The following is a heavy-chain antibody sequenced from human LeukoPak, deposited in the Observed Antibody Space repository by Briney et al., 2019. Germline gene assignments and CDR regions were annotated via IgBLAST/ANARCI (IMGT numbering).Heavy chain of an antibody. V-gene: IGHV1-18*01. D-gene: IGHD1-26*01. J-gene: IGHJ6*02. Sequence: ASVKVSCKASGYTFTSYGIGWVRQAPGQGLERMGWISGYNGNTNYVQKFQGRVTMTTDTSTSTAYMELRSLRSDDTAVYYCARDEGSALYGMDVWGQGTTVTVSS. CDR1: GYTFTSYG. CDR3: ARDEGSALYGMDV. CDR2: ISGYNGNT.